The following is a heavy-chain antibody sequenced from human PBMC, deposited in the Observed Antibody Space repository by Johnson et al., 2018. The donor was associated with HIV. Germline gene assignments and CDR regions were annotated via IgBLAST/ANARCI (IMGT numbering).Heavy chain of an antibody. CDR3: AKDMGYSSFGYGFDI. CDR1: GFTFSKSW. D-gene: IGHD6-19*01. V-gene: IGHV3-9*01. Sequence: VQLVESGGGLVQPGESLRLSCVVSGFTFSKSWMHWVRQAPGKGPEWVSGINWNSGSRGYADSVKGRFTISRDNAKSSLYLQMNSLRAEDTALYYCAKDMGYSSFGYGFDIWGQGTMVTVSS. J-gene: IGHJ3*02. CDR2: INWNSGSR.